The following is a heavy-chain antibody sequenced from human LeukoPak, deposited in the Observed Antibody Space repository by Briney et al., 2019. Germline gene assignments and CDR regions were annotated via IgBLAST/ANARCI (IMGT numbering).Heavy chain of an antibody. J-gene: IGHJ3*02. V-gene: IGHV1-69*13. CDR2: IIPIFGTA. CDR1: GGTFSSYA. CDR3: ARDLLDYGDYRRGGGDAFDI. D-gene: IGHD4-17*01. Sequence: GASVKVSCKASGGTFSSYAISWVRQAPGQGLEWMGGIIPIFGTANYAQKFQGRVTITADESTSTAYMELSSLRSEDTAVYYCARDLLDYGDYRRGGGDAFDIWGQGTMVTVSS.